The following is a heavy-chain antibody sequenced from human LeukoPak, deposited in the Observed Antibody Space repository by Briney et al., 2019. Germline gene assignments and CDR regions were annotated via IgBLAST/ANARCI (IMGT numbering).Heavy chain of an antibody. Sequence: SETLSLTCTVSGYSISSGYHWGWIRQPPGKGLEWIGNIYHSGSTYYNPSLKSRVTMSRDTSKNQFSLNLNSVTATDTAVYYCARECSSTTCYTRSFDPWGQGTLVTVSS. J-gene: IGHJ5*02. CDR3: ARECSSTTCYTRSFDP. CDR1: GYSISSGYH. CDR2: IYHSGST. V-gene: IGHV4-38-2*02. D-gene: IGHD2-2*02.